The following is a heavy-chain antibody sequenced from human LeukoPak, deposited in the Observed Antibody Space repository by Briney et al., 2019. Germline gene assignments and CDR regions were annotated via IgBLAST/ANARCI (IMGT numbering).Heavy chain of an antibody. D-gene: IGHD1-26*01. V-gene: IGHV3-30-3*01. J-gene: IGHJ4*02. CDR2: ISYDGSNK. CDR3: AKDLEQWELLSCFDY. Sequence: GRSLRLSCAASGFTFSSYAMHWVRQAPGKGLEWVAVISYDGSNKYYADSVKGRFTISRDNSKNTLYLQMNSLRAEDTAVYYCAKDLEQWELLSCFDYWGQGTLVTVSS. CDR1: GFTFSSYA.